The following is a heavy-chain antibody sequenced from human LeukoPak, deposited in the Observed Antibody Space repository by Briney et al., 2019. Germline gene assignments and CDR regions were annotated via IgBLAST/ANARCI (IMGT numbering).Heavy chain of an antibody. J-gene: IGHJ3*02. CDR2: ISSSSSYI. D-gene: IGHD4-23*01. V-gene: IGHV3-21*04. CDR1: GFTFSSYS. Sequence: TTGGSLRLSCAASGFTFSSYSMNWVRQAPGKGLEWVSSISSSSSYIYYADSVKGRFTISRDNAKNSLYLQMNSLRAEDTAVYYCAKDLTSGGAFDIWGQGTMVTVSS. CDR3: AKDLTSGGAFDI.